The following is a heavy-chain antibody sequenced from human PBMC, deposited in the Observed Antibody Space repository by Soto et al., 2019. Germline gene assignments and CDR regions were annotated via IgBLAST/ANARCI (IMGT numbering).Heavy chain of an antibody. D-gene: IGHD2-2*02. V-gene: IGHV3-7*05. J-gene: IGHJ4*02. CDR2: IKQDGSEK. CDR1: GFTFSSYW. CDR3: ARFLVVVPAAIRYFDY. Sequence: GGSLRLSCAASGFTFSSYWMSWVRQAPGKGLEWVANIKQDGSEKYYVDSVKGRFTISRDNAKNSLYLQMNSLRAEDTAVYYCARFLVVVPAAIRYFDYWGQGTLVTVSS.